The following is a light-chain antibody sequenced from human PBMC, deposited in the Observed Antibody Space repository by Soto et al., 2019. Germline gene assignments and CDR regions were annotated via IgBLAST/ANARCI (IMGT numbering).Light chain of an antibody. CDR1: QSISSW. CDR3: QQYNSYWTWT. V-gene: IGKV1-5*03. J-gene: IGKJ1*01. Sequence: DIQMTQSPSTLSASVGDRVTITCRASQSISSWLAWYQQKPGKAPKLLLYKASSLESGVPSRFSGSGSGTEFTLTISSLQPDDFASYYCQQYNSYWTWTFGQGTKVEIK. CDR2: KAS.